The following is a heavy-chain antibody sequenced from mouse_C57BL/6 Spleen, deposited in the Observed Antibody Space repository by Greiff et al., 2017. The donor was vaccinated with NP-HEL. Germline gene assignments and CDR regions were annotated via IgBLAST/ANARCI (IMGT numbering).Heavy chain of an antibody. Sequence: VQRVESGAELVRPGASVTLSCKASGYTFTDYEMHWVKQTPVHGLEWIGAIDPETGGTAYNQKFKGKAILTADKSSSTAYMELRSLTSEDSAVYYCTDWDEYYYAMDYWGQGTSVTVSS. D-gene: IGHD4-1*01. CDR3: TDWDEYYYAMDY. J-gene: IGHJ4*01. CDR2: IDPETGGT. CDR1: GYTFTDYE. V-gene: IGHV1-15*01.